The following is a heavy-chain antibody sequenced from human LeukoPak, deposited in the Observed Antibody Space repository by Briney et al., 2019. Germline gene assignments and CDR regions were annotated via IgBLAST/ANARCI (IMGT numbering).Heavy chain of an antibody. CDR1: GGSFSGYY. CDR2: INHSGST. D-gene: IGHD6-19*01. J-gene: IGHJ4*02. CDR3: ARGPRGWYHLHYFDY. V-gene: IGHV4-34*01. Sequence: SETLSLTCAVYGGSFSGYYWSWIRQPPGKGLEWIGEINHSGSTNYNPSLKSRVTISVDTSKNQLSLKLSSVTAADTAVYYCARGPRGWYHLHYFDYWGQGTLVTVPS.